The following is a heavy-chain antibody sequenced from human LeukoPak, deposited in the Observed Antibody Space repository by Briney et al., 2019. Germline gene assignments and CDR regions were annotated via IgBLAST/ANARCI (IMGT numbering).Heavy chain of an antibody. V-gene: IGHV3-23*01. D-gene: IGHD3-9*01. CDR1: GFTFSSYA. Sequence: GGSLRLSCAASGFTFSSYAMSWVRQAPGKGLEWVSAISGSGGSTYYADSVKGRFTISRDNSKNTLYLRMNSLRAEDTAVYYCAKVLRYFDSFDYWGQGTLVTVSS. CDR2: ISGSGGST. CDR3: AKVLRYFDSFDY. J-gene: IGHJ4*02.